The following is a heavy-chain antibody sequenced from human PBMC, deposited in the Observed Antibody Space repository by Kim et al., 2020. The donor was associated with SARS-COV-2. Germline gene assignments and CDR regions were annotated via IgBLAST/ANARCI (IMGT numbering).Heavy chain of an antibody. V-gene: IGHV1-2*02. CDR2: INPNSGGT. Sequence: ASVKVSCKASGYTFTGYYMHWVRQAPGQGLEWMGWINPNSGGTNYAQKFQGRVTMTRDTSISTAYMELSRLRSDDTAVYYCARVGYCSSTSCYTAEYFQHWGQGTLVTVSS. D-gene: IGHD2-2*02. J-gene: IGHJ1*01. CDR1: GYTFTGYY. CDR3: ARVGYCSSTSCYTAEYFQH.